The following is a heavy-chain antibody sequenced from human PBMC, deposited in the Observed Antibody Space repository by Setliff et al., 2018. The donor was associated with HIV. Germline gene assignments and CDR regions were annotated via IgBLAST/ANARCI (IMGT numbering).Heavy chain of an antibody. J-gene: IGHJ6*03. CDR3: GRGESLVVTPVPHYYYMDF. V-gene: IGHV1-3*03. D-gene: IGHD2-2*01. CDR1: GYTFMSYS. Sequence: VASVKVSCKATGYTFMSYSIHWVRQAPGQRPEWMGWINAANGNTKYSRDFQDRLTITRDTSATTVYMELSSLESEDMAVYYCGRGESLVVTPVPHYYYMDFWGKGTTVTVSS. CDR2: INAANGNT.